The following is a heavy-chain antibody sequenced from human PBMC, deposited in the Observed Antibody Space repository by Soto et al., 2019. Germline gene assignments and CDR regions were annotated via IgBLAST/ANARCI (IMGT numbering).Heavy chain of an antibody. Sequence: QVQLVESGGGVVQPGRSLRLSCAASGFTFSSYGMHWVRQAPGKGLEWVAVIWYDGSNKYYADSLKGRFTISRDNSKKTLYLQVNSLRAEDTAVYFCARDDYDSRGYYYVDYWGQGTLVTVSS. D-gene: IGHD3-22*01. J-gene: IGHJ4*02. V-gene: IGHV3-33*01. CDR2: IWYDGSNK. CDR1: GFTFSSYG. CDR3: ARDDYDSRGYYYVDY.